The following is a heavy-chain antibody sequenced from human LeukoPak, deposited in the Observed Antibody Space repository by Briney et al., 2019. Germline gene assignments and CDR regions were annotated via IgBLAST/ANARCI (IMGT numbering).Heavy chain of an antibody. CDR2: IYSGGST. D-gene: IGHD6-13*01. Sequence: GGSLRLSCAASGFIVSSNYMSWVRQAPGKGLEWVSVIYSGGSTYYADSVKGRFTISRDNSKNTLYLQMNSLRAEDTAVYYCARDLAQAGAAGMRDYWGQGTLVTVSS. V-gene: IGHV3-53*01. J-gene: IGHJ4*02. CDR1: GFIVSSNY. CDR3: ARDLAQAGAAGMRDY.